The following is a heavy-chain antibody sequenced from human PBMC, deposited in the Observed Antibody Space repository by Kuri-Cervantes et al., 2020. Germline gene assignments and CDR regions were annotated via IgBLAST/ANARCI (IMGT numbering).Heavy chain of an antibody. V-gene: IGHV3-53*01. J-gene: IGHJ5*02. Sequence: GESLKISCAASGFTVSSNYMSWVRQAPGKGLEWVSVIYSGGSTYYADSVKGRFTISRDNSKNTLYLQMNSLRAEDTAVYYCARVRGYRSSTSCYTDWFDPWGQGTLVTVSS. CDR3: ARVRGYRSSTSCYTDWFDP. CDR2: IYSGGST. CDR1: GFTVSSNY. D-gene: IGHD2-2*02.